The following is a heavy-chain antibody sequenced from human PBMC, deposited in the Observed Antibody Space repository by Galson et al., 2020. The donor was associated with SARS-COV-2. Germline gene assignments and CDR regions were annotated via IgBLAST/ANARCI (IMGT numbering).Heavy chain of an antibody. V-gene: IGHV3-43D*03. Sequence: GESLKISCAASGFTFDDYAMHWVRQAPGKGLEWVSLISWDGGSTYYADSVKGRFTISRDNSKNSLYPQMNSLRAEDTALYYCAKDIRGYSYYYGMDVWGQGTTVTVSS. J-gene: IGHJ6*02. CDR2: ISWDGGST. CDR1: GFTFDDYA. D-gene: IGHD2-2*03. CDR3: AKDIRGYSYYYGMDV.